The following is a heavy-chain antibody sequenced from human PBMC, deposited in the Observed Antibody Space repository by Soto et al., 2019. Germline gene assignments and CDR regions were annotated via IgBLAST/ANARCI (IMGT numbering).Heavy chain of an antibody. CDR1: GFTFSNYA. CDR2: ISGSGDRT. J-gene: IGHJ4*02. V-gene: IGHV3-23*01. D-gene: IGHD3-3*01. Sequence: EVQLLESGGGLVQPGGSLRLSCAASGFTFSNYAMNWVRQAPGKGLEWVSAISGSGDRTYYADSVTGRVTISRDNSKNTLYPQMNSLRAEDTAVYYCAKANFAVVIIDYWGQGTLVTVS. CDR3: AKANFAVVIIDY.